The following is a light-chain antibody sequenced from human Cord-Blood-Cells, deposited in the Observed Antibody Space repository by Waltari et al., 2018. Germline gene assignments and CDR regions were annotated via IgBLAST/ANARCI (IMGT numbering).Light chain of an antibody. V-gene: IGKV3D-20*01. Sequence: DIVLTQSPATLSLSPGARVNLPCGASQSVSSSYLAWYQQKPGLAPRLLIYDASSSATGIPDRFSGSGSVTDFTLTISRLEPEEFAVYYCQQYGSSPSITFGQGTRLEIK. CDR1: QSVSSSY. CDR3: QQYGSSPSIT. CDR2: DAS. J-gene: IGKJ5*01.